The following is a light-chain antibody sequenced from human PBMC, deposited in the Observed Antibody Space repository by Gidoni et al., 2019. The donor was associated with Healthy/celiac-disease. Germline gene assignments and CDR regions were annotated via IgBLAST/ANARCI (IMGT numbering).Light chain of an antibody. CDR3: QQYNNWLSIT. V-gene: IGKV3-15*01. CDR2: GAS. CDR1: QSVSSN. Sequence: EIVMTQSPATLSVSPGERATLSCRASQSVSSNLAWYQQIPGQAPRLLIYGASTRATGIPARFSGSGSGTEFTLTISSLQSEDFAVYYCQQYNNWLSITFGQGTRLEIK. J-gene: IGKJ5*01.